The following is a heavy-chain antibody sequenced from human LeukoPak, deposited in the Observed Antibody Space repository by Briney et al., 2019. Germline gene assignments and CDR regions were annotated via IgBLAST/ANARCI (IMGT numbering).Heavy chain of an antibody. CDR2: IYYSGST. J-gene: IGHJ6*03. D-gene: IGHD2-15*01. Sequence: SETLSLTCTVSGDSISSYYWTWIRQPAGKGLEWIGYIYYSGSTNYNPSLKSRVTISVDTSKNQFSLKLSSVTAADTAVYYCARTTEGYCRGRSCYSYYYYMDVWGKGTTVTVSS. V-gene: IGHV4-59*01. CDR1: GDSISSYY. CDR3: ARTTEGYCRGRSCYSYYYYMDV.